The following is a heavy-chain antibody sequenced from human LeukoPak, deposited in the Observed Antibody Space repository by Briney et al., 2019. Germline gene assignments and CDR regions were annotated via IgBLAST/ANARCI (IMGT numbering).Heavy chain of an antibody. J-gene: IGHJ1*01. D-gene: IGHD1/OR15-1a*01. CDR2: TDSRSSTI. CDR3: ARDGTGSGGAEYFQL. V-gene: IGHV3-48*02. Sequence: GGSLRLSCAASEFTFSDYSMSWVRQAPGKGLQWVSYTDSRSSTISYADSVMGRFTISRDNAQGSLYLQMNSLRDEDTAVYYCARDGTGSGGAEYFQLWGQGTLVTVSS. CDR1: EFTFSDYS.